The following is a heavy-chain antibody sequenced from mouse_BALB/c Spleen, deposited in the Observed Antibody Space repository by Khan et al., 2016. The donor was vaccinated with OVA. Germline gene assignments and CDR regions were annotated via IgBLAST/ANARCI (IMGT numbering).Heavy chain of an antibody. V-gene: IGHV3-8*02. CDR3: ARSYGSGTMDY. CDR2: VTYSGNT. Sequence: EVQLKESGPSLVKPSQTLSLTCSVTGDSITSGFWNWIRKFPGNKFEYMGYVTYSGNTYYNPSLKSRISITRDTSKSQYYLHLNSVTTEDTATCCCARSYGSGTMDYWGQGTSVTVSS. J-gene: IGHJ4*01. D-gene: IGHD1-1*01. CDR1: GDSITSGF.